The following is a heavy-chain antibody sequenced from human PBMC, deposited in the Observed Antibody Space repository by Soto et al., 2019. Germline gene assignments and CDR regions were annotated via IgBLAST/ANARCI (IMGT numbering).Heavy chain of an antibody. D-gene: IGHD3-22*01. Sequence: QVQLVQSGAEVKKPGSSVKVSCKASGGTISSYTISWVRQAPGQGLEWMGRIIPILGIANYAQKFQGRVTITADTSTSTAYMSLSNLSSEDTAVYYCARAATLRYDSSGYSPIAAFEVWGQGTTVTVSS. CDR1: GGTISSYT. V-gene: IGHV1-69*02. CDR3: ARAATLRYDSSGYSPIAAFEV. J-gene: IGHJ3*01. CDR2: IIPILGIA.